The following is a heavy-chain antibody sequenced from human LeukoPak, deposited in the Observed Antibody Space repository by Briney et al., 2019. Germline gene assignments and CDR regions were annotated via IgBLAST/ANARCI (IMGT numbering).Heavy chain of an antibody. CDR3: ARVVYSGSWGYFDY. J-gene: IGHJ4*02. Sequence: SETLSLTCTVSGGSMSTYYWSWIRQSPGKGLEWIGYIYYSGSTSYNPSLKSRLTISIDTSKTQFYLKLSSETAADTAVYYCARVVYSGSWGYFDYWGQGILVTVSS. CDR1: GGSMSTYY. CDR2: IYYSGST. V-gene: IGHV4-59*01. D-gene: IGHD3-10*01.